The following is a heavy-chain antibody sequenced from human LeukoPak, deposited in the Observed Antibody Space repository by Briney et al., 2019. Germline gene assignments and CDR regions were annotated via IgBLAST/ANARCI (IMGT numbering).Heavy chain of an antibody. CDR1: GGSISSGGYY. Sequence: PSQTLSLTCTVSGGSISSGGYYWSWIRQHPGKGLEWIGYIYYSGSTYYNPSLKSRVTISVDTSKNQFSLKLSSVTAADTAVYYCARSIAAAGPSFDYWGQGTLVTVSS. CDR3: ARSIAAAGPSFDY. D-gene: IGHD6-13*01. J-gene: IGHJ4*02. CDR2: IYYSGST. V-gene: IGHV4-31*03.